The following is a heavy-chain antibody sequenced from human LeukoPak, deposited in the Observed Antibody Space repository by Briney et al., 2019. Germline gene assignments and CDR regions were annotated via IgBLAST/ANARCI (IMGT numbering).Heavy chain of an antibody. J-gene: IGHJ3*02. CDR1: GFTFSSYS. CDR2: ISSSSSYI. Sequence: GGSLRLSCAASGFTFSSYSMNWVRQAPGKGLEWVSSISSSSSYIYYADSVKGRFTISRDNAKNSLYLQMNSLRAEDTAVYYCARDPTRVVAATPGDAFDIWGQGTMVTVSS. V-gene: IGHV3-21*01. D-gene: IGHD2-15*01. CDR3: ARDPTRVVAATPGDAFDI.